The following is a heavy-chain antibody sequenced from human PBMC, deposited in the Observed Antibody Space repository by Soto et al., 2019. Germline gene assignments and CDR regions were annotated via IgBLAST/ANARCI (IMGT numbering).Heavy chain of an antibody. CDR1: GFTFMSSF. CDR2: INQDGGVT. V-gene: IGHV3-7*03. CDR3: ARYYRGSGRYFFDY. Sequence: EVQLVESGGGLVQPGGSLRLSCVASGFTFMSSFMGWVRQAPGKGLEWVANINQDGGVTYYVDSVEGRFTIFRDNAKDSLYLKMHSLRAEDTAVYYCARYYRGSGRYFFDYWGQGTLVTVSS. J-gene: IGHJ4*02. D-gene: IGHD6-19*01.